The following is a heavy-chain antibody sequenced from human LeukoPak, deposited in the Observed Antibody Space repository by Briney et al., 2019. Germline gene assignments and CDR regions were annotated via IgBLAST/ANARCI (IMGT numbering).Heavy chain of an antibody. V-gene: IGHV4-61*01. CDR2: IYYSGST. D-gene: IGHD3-10*01. J-gene: IGHJ4*02. CDR3: ARLAYYYGSGSYRLDY. CDR1: GGSVSSGSYY. Sequence: SETLSLTCTVSGGSVSSGSYYWSWIRQPPGKGLEWIGYIYYSGSTNYNPSPKSRVTISVDTSKNQFSLKLSSVTAADTAVYYCARLAYYYGSGSYRLDYWGQGTLVTVSS.